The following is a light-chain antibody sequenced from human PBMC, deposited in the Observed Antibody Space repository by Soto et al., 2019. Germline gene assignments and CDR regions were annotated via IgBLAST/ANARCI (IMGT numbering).Light chain of an antibody. CDR3: QQRSNWTLT. CDR1: QSVSSY. V-gene: IGKV3-11*01. Sequence: EIMLTQSPATLSFSPGERATLSCRASQSVSSYLAWYQQKPGQAPMLLMYDASNRATGIPARFSGSGSGTDFTLTISSLENEDFAVYYCQQRSNWTLTFGGGTKVDIK. CDR2: DAS. J-gene: IGKJ4*01.